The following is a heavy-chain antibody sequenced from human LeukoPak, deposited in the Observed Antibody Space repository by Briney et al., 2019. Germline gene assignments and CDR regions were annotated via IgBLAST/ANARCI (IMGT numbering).Heavy chain of an antibody. CDR2: IYSGGST. CDR3: ARAIAVAGQYYFDY. D-gene: IGHD6-19*01. J-gene: IGHJ4*02. CDR1: GGSFSGYY. V-gene: IGHV3-53*04. Sequence: ETLSLTCAVYGGSFSGYYWSWVRQAPGKGLEWVSVIYSGGSTYYADSVKGRFTISRHNSKNTLYLQMNSLRAEDTAVYYCARAIAVAGQYYFDYWGQGTLVTVSS.